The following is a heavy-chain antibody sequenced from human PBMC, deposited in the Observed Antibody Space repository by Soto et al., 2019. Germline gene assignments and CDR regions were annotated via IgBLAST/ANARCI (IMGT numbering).Heavy chain of an antibody. D-gene: IGHD5-18*01. V-gene: IGHV4-31*03. J-gene: IGHJ6*02. CDR1: GGSIRSGGYY. Sequence: SETLSLPCPVSGGSIRSGGYYWSWIRQHPGKGLEWIGYIYYSGSTYYNPSLKSRVTISVDTSKNQFSLKLSSVTAADTAVYYCARVRRYSYGQIDYYYGMDVWGQGTTVTVSS. CDR2: IYYSGST. CDR3: ARVRRYSYGQIDYYYGMDV.